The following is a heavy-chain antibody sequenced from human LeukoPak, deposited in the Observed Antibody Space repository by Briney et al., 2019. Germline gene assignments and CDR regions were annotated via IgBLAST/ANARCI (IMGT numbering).Heavy chain of an antibody. CDR3: ARNASDSGTSYFDY. CDR1: GGSISSSSYY. V-gene: IGHV4-39*01. J-gene: IGHJ4*02. Sequence: SETLSLTCTVSGGSISSSSYYWGWIRQPPGKGLEWIGSIYYSGSTSYNPSLKSRVTISVDTSKNQFSLKLGSVTAAVTAVYYCARNASDSGTSYFDYWGQGTLVTVSS. D-gene: IGHD1-26*01. CDR2: IYYSGST.